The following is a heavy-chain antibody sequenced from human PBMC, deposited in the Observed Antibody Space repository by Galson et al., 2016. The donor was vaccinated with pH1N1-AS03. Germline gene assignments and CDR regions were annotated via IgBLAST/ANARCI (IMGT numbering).Heavy chain of an antibody. CDR2: IIGAGGVP. D-gene: IGHD6-19*01. J-gene: IGHJ4*02. V-gene: IGHV3-23*01. CDR3: AKDKEAVADRRGYFFDD. CDR1: GFTFSSYA. Sequence: SLRLSCAASGFTFSSYAMSWVRQAPGKGLEWVASIIGAGGVPYYAGSVKGRFAVSRDTSENTVYLQLDRLRAEDTAGYYSAKDKEAVADRRGYFFDDWGQGTLVTVSS.